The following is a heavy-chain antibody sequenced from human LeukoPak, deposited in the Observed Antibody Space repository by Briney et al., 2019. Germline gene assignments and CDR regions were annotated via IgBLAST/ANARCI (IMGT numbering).Heavy chain of an antibody. CDR2: IKQDGSEK. CDR1: GFTFSSYG. V-gene: IGHV3-7*01. CDR3: ARDEVGSSSWPYYYYYSYMDV. Sequence: GGSLRLSCAASGFTFSSYGMSWVRQAPGKGLEWVANIKQDGSEKYYVDSVKGRFTISRDNTKNSLYLQMNSLRAEDTAVYYCARDEVGSSSWPYYYYYSYMDVWGKGTTVTFSS. J-gene: IGHJ6*03. D-gene: IGHD6-13*01.